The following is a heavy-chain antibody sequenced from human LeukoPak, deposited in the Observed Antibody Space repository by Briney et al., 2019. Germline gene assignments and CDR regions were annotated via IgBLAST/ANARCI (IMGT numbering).Heavy chain of an antibody. CDR1: GFTFDDYG. Sequence: GGSLRLSCAASGFTFDDYGMSWVRQAPGKGLEWVSGINWNGGSTGYADSVKGRFIISRDNAKNSLYLQMNSLRVEDTALYYCATGPYDILTGYYGYFDYWGQGTLVTVSS. J-gene: IGHJ4*02. D-gene: IGHD3-9*01. V-gene: IGHV3-20*04. CDR2: INWNGGST. CDR3: ATGPYDILTGYYGYFDY.